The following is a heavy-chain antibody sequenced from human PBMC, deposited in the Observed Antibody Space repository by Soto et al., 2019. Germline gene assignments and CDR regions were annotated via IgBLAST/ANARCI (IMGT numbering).Heavy chain of an antibody. CDR1: GYTFTGYY. Sequence: ASVKVSCKASGYTFTGYYMHWVRQAPGQGLEWMGWINPNSGGTNYAQKFQGWVTMTRDTSISTAYMELSRLRSDDTAVYYCARGGGPGYYYYYMDVWGKGTTVTVSS. V-gene: IGHV1-2*04. J-gene: IGHJ6*03. CDR2: INPNSGGT. CDR3: ARGGGPGYYYYYMDV.